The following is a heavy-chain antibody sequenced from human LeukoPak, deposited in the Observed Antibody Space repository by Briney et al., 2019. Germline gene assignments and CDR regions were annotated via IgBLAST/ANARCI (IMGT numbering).Heavy chain of an antibody. Sequence: SVKVSCKASGGTFSSYAISWVRQAPGQGLEWMGGIIPIFGTANDAQKFEGRVTITADESTSTAYMVLSSLRSEDTAVYYWASTDYGDYGWGQGTLVTVSS. J-gene: IGHJ4*02. D-gene: IGHD4-17*01. V-gene: IGHV1-69*01. CDR2: IIPIFGTA. CDR3: ASTDYGDYG. CDR1: GGTFSSYA.